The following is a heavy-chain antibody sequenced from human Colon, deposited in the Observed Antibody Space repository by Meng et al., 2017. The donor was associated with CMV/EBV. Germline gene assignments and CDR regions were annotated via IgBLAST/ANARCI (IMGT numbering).Heavy chain of an antibody. CDR2: IHYSGIT. CDR1: GGSVSSGSYY. CDR3: ARVDCSSTSCQFDY. Sequence: SETLSLTCTVSGGSVSSGSYYWSWIRQLPGKGLEWIGYIHYSGITNYNPSLKSRVTISIDTSRNQFSLKVSSVTAADTAVYYCARVDCSSTSCQFDYWGQGTLVTVSS. J-gene: IGHJ4*02. D-gene: IGHD2-2*01. V-gene: IGHV4-61*01.